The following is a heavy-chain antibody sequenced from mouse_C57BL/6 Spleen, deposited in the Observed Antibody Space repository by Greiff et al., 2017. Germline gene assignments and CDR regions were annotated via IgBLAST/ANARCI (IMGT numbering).Heavy chain of an antibody. CDR3: ASSTGTGTLYAMDY. V-gene: IGHV1-15*01. D-gene: IGHD4-1*02. CDR2: IDPETGGT. CDR1: GYTFTDYE. J-gene: IGHJ4*01. Sequence: QVHVKQSGAELVRPGASVTLSCKASGYTFTDYEMHWVKQTPVHGLEWIGAIDPETGGTAYNQKFKGKAILTADKSSSTAYMQLSSLTYEDSAVYYCASSTGTGTLYAMDYWGQGTSVTVSS.